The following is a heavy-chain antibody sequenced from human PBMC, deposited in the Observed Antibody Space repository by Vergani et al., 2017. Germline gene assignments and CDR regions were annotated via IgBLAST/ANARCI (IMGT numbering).Heavy chain of an antibody. D-gene: IGHD4/OR15-4a*01. Sequence: EVQLLESGGGLVQPGGSLRLSCAASGFTFSSYAMSWVRQAPGKGLEWVSAISGSGGSTYYADSVKGRFTISRDNSKNTLYLQMNSLRAEDTAVYYCAKVLTRGGNKGGWYYFDYWGQGTLVTVSS. CDR1: GFTFSSYA. CDR2: ISGSGGST. CDR3: AKVLTRGGNKGGWYYFDY. J-gene: IGHJ4*02. V-gene: IGHV3-23*01.